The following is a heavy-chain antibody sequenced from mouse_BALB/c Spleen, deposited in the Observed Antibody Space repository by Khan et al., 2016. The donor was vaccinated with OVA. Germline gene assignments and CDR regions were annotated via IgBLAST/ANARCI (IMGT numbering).Heavy chain of an antibody. J-gene: IGHJ3*01. CDR3: DRAEYKDWFAY. V-gene: IGHV2-9-2*01. CDR2: IWTGGGT. Sequence: VELVESGPGLVAPSQSLSITCTVSGFSLTSYDISWIRQPPGKGLEWLGVIWTGGGTNYNSAFMSRLSISKDNSKSQVFLKMNSLQTGDTAMSYCDRAEYKDWFAYWGQGTLVTVSA. CDR1: GFSLTSYD. D-gene: IGHD1-3*01.